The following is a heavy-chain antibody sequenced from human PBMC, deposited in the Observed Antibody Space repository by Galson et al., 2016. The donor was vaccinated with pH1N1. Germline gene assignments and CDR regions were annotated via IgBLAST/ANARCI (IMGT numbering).Heavy chain of an antibody. CDR3: ARAPYCSNATCYSVWFDP. CDR2: ITPTGGRA. CDR1: GYTFTSYY. Sequence: SVKVSCKASGYTFTSYYMHWVRQAPGQGLEWMGIITPTGGRASYAQKFKDRVAMTSDTSTSTVYMELNSLRSEDTAVYYCARAPYCSNATCYSVWFDPWGQRTPVTVSS. V-gene: IGHV1-46*01. J-gene: IGHJ5*02. D-gene: IGHD2-2*02.